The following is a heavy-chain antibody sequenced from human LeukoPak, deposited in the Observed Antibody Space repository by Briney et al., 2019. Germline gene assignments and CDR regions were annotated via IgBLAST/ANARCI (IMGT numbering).Heavy chain of an antibody. CDR3: AADRYYYDSSGYSHRDNWFDP. CDR2: INPSGGST. CDR1: GYTFTSYY. D-gene: IGHD3-22*01. J-gene: IGHJ5*02. V-gene: IGHV1-46*01. Sequence: GASVKVSCKASGYTFTSYYMHWVRQAPGQGLEWMGIINPSGGSTSYAQKFQERVTITRDMSTSTAYMELSSLRSEDTAVYYCAADRYYYDSSGYSHRDNWFDPRGQGTLVTVSS.